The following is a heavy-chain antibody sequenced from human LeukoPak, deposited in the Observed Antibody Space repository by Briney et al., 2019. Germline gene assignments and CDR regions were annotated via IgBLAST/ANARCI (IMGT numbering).Heavy chain of an antibody. CDR2: MSFDGTNK. CDR1: RFTFRSYA. J-gene: IGHJ4*02. CDR3: AREVDQYLDY. D-gene: IGHD2-2*01. Sequence: GGSLRLSCSASRFTFRSYAMHWVRQAPGKGLEWVAFMSFDGTNKYYVDSVKGRFTISRDNSENTVTLQMHSLRVEDTAVYYCAREVDQYLDYWGQGTLVTVSS. V-gene: IGHV3-30*04.